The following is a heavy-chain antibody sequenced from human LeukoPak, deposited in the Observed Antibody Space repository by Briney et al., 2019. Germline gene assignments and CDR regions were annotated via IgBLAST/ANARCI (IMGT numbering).Heavy chain of an antibody. V-gene: IGHV1-69*13. D-gene: IGHD3-22*01. J-gene: IGHJ4*02. CDR3: ARAFSDYYDSSGYYPFDY. Sequence: SVKASCKASGYTFTGYYMHWVRQAPGQGLEWMGGIIPIFGTANYAQKFQGRVTITADESTSTAYMELSSLRSEDTAVYYCARAFSDYYDSSGYYPFDYWGQGTLVTVSS. CDR1: GYTFTGYY. CDR2: IIPIFGTA.